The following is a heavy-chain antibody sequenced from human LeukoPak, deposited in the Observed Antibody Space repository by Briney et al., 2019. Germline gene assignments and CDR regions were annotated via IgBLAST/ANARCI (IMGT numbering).Heavy chain of an antibody. Sequence: SETLSLTCAVYGGSFSGYYWSWIRQPPGKGLEWIGEINHSGSTNYNPSLKSRVTISVDTSKNQFSLKLSSVTVADTAVYYCARAGLYCSGGSCYPLGYYMDVWGKGTTVTVSS. V-gene: IGHV4-34*01. CDR1: GGSFSGYY. CDR3: ARAGLYCSGGSCYPLGYYMDV. D-gene: IGHD2-15*01. CDR2: INHSGST. J-gene: IGHJ6*03.